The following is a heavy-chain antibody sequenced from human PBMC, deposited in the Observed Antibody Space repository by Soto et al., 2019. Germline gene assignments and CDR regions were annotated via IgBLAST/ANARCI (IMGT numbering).Heavy chain of an antibody. Sequence: GGSLRLSCAASGFTFSSYWMHWVRQAPGKGLVWVSRINSDGSSTSYADSVKGRFTISRDNAKNTLYLQMNGLRAEDTAVYYCARVSVSMVRGVIIYYGMDVWGQGTTVTVSS. CDR3: ARVSVSMVRGVIIYYGMDV. V-gene: IGHV3-74*01. CDR1: GFTFSSYW. J-gene: IGHJ6*02. CDR2: INSDGSST. D-gene: IGHD3-10*01.